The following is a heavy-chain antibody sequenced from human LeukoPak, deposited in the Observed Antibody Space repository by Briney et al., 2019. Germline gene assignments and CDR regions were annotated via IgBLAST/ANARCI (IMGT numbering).Heavy chain of an antibody. CDR2: IYTSGST. Sequence: PSETLSLTCTVSGGSISSGDYYWSWIRQPPGKGLEWIGRIYTSGSTNYNPSLKSRITMSVDTSKNHFSLRLSSVTAADTAVYYCARGWLESWEAWFDPWGQGTLVTVSS. J-gene: IGHJ5*02. CDR1: GGSISSGDYY. V-gene: IGHV4-61*02. CDR3: ARGWLESWEAWFDP. D-gene: IGHD6-19*01.